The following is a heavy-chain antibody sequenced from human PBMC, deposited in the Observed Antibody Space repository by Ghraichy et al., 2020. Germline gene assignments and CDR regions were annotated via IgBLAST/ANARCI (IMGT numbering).Heavy chain of an antibody. CDR2: IFYTGST. J-gene: IGHJ3*01. CDR1: GGSISSSSYY. CDR3: ARLYDNRAFDV. V-gene: IGHV4-39*01. Sequence: SETLSLTCSVSGGSISSSSYYWGWIRQPPGEGLEWIGNIFYTGSTYYNPSLKSRLTIPVDTSKNQFSLKLSSVTAADTAVNYCARLYDNRAFDVWGQGTMVTVSS. D-gene: IGHD1-14*01.